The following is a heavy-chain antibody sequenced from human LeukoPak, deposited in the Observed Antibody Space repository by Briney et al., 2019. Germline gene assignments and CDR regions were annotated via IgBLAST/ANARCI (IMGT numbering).Heavy chain of an antibody. Sequence: GGSLRLSCAASGFTFSSYAMSWVRQAPGKGLEWVSAISGSGGSTYYADSVKGRFTISRDNSKNTLYLQMNSLRAEETAVYYCAPHPGYYDSSGYYFSYYFDYWGQGTLVTVSS. CDR2: ISGSGGST. J-gene: IGHJ4*02. V-gene: IGHV3-23*01. CDR3: APHPGYYDSSGYYFSYYFDY. CDR1: GFTFSSYA. D-gene: IGHD3-22*01.